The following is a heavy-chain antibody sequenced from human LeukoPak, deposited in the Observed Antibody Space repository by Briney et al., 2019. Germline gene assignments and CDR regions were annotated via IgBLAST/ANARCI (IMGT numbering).Heavy chain of an antibody. CDR1: GGSISSGYYY. CDR2: IFYSGST. J-gene: IGHJ6*02. Sequence: SETLSLTCTVSGGSISSGYYYWSWIWQPPGKGLEWIGYIFYSGSTDYNPSLKSRVTISLDTSQNQFSLKLSSVTAADTAVYYCARDRDFWSGNYGMDVWGQGTTVTVSS. CDR3: ARDRDFWSGNYGMDV. D-gene: IGHD3-3*01. V-gene: IGHV4-61*01.